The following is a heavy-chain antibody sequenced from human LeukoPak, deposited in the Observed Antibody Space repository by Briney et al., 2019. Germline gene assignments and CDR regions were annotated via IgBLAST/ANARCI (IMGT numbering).Heavy chain of an antibody. V-gene: IGHV3-23*01. Sequence: PGGSLRLSCAASGFTFSSYAMSWVRQAPGKGLELVSTISGGGDSTYYADSMKGRFTVSRDNSKNTLYLQMNSLRAEDTAVYYCAKGHLDSGYLFFDYWGQGTLVTVSS. J-gene: IGHJ4*02. D-gene: IGHD5-12*01. CDR3: AKGHLDSGYLFFDY. CDR2: ISGGGDST. CDR1: GFTFSSYA.